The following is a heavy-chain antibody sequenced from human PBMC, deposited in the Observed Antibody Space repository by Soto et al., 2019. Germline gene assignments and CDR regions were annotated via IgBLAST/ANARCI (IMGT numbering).Heavy chain of an antibody. J-gene: IGHJ4*02. D-gene: IGHD3-22*01. CDR2: ISYDGSNK. CDR1: GFTFSGYG. CDR3: AKDHLAYYYDSSGFFDY. V-gene: IGHV3-30*18. Sequence: PGGSRRLSCGASGFTFSGYGMHVGGQAPGKGLEWVAVISYDGSNKYYADSVKGRFTISRDNSKNTLYLQMNSLRAEDTAVYYCAKDHLAYYYDSSGFFDYWGQGTLVTVSS.